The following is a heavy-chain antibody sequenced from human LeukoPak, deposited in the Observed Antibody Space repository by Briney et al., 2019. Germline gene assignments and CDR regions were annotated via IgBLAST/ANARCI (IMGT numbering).Heavy chain of an antibody. CDR3: ARDSSGYNNFDY. CDR1: GGSISSGAYY. Sequence: PSQTLSLTCTASGGSISSGAYYWTWIRQHPGKGLEWIGYIYYTGSTYYNPSLKSRLTISVDTSKNQFSLKLSSVTAADTAVYFCARDSSGYNNFDYWGQGTLVTVSS. CDR2: IYYTGST. D-gene: IGHD3-22*01. J-gene: IGHJ4*02. V-gene: IGHV4-31*03.